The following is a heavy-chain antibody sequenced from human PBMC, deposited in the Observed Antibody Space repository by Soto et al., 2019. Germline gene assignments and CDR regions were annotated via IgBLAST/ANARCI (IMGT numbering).Heavy chain of an antibody. CDR2: MNPNSGNT. J-gene: IGHJ6*02. V-gene: IGHV1-8*01. CDR1: GYTFTRYD. CDR3: ATGGDIVVVPAAVYYYGMDV. D-gene: IGHD2-2*01. Sequence: QVQLVQSGAEVKKPGASVKVSCKASGYTFTRYDINWVRQATGQGLEWMGWMNPNSGNTGYAQKFQGRVTMTRNTSISTAYMELSSLRSEDTAVYYCATGGDIVVVPAAVYYYGMDVWGQGTTVTVSS.